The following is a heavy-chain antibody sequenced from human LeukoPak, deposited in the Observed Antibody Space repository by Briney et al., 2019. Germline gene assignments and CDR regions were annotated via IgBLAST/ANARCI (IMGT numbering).Heavy chain of an antibody. J-gene: IGHJ4*02. CDR3: ASGGTYVLDY. Sequence: GGTLRLSCAASGFTFSSYNMNWVRQAPGKGLEWVSFISSSSDYIYYADSLKGRFTISRDNAKNSVCLQMNSLRADDTAVYYCASGGTYVLDYWGQGTLVTVSA. CDR1: GFTFSSYN. CDR2: ISSSSDYI. D-gene: IGHD3-16*01. V-gene: IGHV3-21*01.